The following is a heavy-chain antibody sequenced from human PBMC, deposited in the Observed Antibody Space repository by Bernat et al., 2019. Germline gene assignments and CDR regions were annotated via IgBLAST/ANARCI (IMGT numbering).Heavy chain of an antibody. CDR3: ARTTVYDFWSGGPDY. J-gene: IGHJ4*02. CDR1: GFTVSSNY. V-gene: IGHV3-66*01. D-gene: IGHD3-3*01. CDR2: IYGGGST. Sequence: EVQLVESGGGLVQPGGSLRLSCAASGFTVSSNYMSWVRQAPGKGLEWVSVIYGGGSTYYADSVKGRFTISRDNSKNTLYLQMNSLRAEDTAVYYCARTTVYDFWSGGPDYWGQGTLVTVSS.